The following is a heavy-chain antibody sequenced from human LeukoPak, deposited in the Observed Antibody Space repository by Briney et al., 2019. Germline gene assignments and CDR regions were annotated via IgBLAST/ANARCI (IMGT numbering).Heavy chain of an antibody. D-gene: IGHD6-19*01. CDR1: GYSFTSYW. CDR2: IYPGDSDT. CDR3: ARLPVAGTVGDDAFDI. J-gene: IGHJ3*02. Sequence: GESLKISCKGSGYSFTSYWIGWVRQMPGKGLEWMGIIYPGDSDTRYSPSFQGQDTISADKSISTAYLQWSSLKASDTAMYYCARLPVAGTVGDDAFDIWGQGTMVTVSS. V-gene: IGHV5-51*01.